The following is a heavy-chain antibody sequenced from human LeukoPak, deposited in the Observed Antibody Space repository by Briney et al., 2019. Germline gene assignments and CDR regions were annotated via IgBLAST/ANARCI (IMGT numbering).Heavy chain of an antibody. CDR3: ARGQGLVSGYFDY. J-gene: IGHJ4*02. Sequence: GGSLRLSCAASGFIFSSYSMNWVRQAPGKGLEWVSYISSSSSTIYYADSVKGRFTISRDNAKNSLYLQMNSLRAEDTAVYYCARGQGLVSGYFDYWGQGTLVTVSS. CDR2: ISSSSSTI. V-gene: IGHV3-48*01. CDR1: GFIFSSYS. D-gene: IGHD6-6*01.